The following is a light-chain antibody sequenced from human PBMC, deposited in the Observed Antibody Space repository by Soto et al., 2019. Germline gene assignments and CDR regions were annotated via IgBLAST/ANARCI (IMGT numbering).Light chain of an antibody. CDR3: SSYTSVTTFVV. J-gene: IGLJ1*01. V-gene: IGLV2-14*01. CDR2: EVT. CDR1: SSDIGRYNF. Sequence: QSVLTQPASVSGSPGQSITIYCTGTSSDIGRYNFVSWYQQHPGKAPKLLVYEVTNRPSGVSNRFSGSKSGNTASLTIFGLQTEDEADYYCSSYTSVTTFVVFGTGTKVTVL.